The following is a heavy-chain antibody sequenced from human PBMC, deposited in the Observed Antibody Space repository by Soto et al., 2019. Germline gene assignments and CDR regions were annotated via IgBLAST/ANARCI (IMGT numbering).Heavy chain of an antibody. D-gene: IGHD5-12*01. CDR3: ARVGEAGYNYHLFDY. CDR2: IYYSGST. Sequence: SETLSLTCTVSGGSISSGDYYWSWIRQPPGKGLEWIGYIYYSGSTYYNPSLKSRVTISVDTSKNQFSLKLSSVTAADTAGYYCARVGEAGYNYHLFDYWGQGTLVTVSS. CDR1: GGSISSGDYY. J-gene: IGHJ4*02. V-gene: IGHV4-30-4*01.